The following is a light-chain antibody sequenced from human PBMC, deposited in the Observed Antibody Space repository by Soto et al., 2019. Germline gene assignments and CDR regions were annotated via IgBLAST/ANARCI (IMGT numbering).Light chain of an antibody. CDR1: SSDVGAYNY. CDR2: DVS. Sequence: QSALTQPASVSGSPGQSITISCTGTSSDVGAYNYVSWYQQHPGKAPKLMIYDVSNRPSGVSNRFSGSKSGNTASLTIFGLQAEDEADYYCSSYTRSTTLVVFGGGTKLTVL. V-gene: IGLV2-14*01. CDR3: SSYTRSTTLVV. J-gene: IGLJ2*01.